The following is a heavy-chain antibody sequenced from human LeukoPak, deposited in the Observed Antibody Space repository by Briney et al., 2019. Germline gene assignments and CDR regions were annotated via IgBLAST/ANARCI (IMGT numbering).Heavy chain of an antibody. V-gene: IGHV3-66*01. CDR2: IYSGGST. Sequence: GGSLRLSCAASGFTVSSNCMSWVRQAPGKGLEWVSVIYSGGSTYYADSVKGRFTISRDNSKNTLYLQMNSLRAEDTAVYYCARWGRDLDAFDIWGQGTMVTVSS. D-gene: IGHD3-16*01. J-gene: IGHJ3*02. CDR1: GFTVSSNC. CDR3: ARWGRDLDAFDI.